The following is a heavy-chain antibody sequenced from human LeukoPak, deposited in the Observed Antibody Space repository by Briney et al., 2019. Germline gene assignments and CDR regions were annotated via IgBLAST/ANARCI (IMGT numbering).Heavy chain of an antibody. CDR2: ISAYNGNT. V-gene: IGHV1-18*01. CDR1: GYTFTSYG. J-gene: IGHJ5*02. D-gene: IGHD3-3*01. Sequence: ASVKVSCKASGYTFTSYGISWVRRAPGQGLEWMGWISAYNGNTNYAQKLQGRVTMTTDTSTSTAYMELRSLRSDDTAVYYCARGSYGVVKNWFDPWGQGTLVTVSS. CDR3: ARGSYGVVKNWFDP.